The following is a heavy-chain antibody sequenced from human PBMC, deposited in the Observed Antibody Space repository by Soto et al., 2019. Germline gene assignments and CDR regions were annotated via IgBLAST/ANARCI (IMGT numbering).Heavy chain of an antibody. Sequence: QVQLVQSGAEVKKPGASVKVSCKASGYTFTGYYMHWVRQAPGQGLEWMGWINPSSGGTNYAQKFQGRVTMTRDTSISTAYMELSRLRSDDTAVYYCAREGEGYGGFDYWGQGTLVTVSS. J-gene: IGHJ4*02. CDR2: INPSSGGT. CDR3: AREGEGYGGFDY. CDR1: GYTFTGYY. D-gene: IGHD4-17*01. V-gene: IGHV1-2*02.